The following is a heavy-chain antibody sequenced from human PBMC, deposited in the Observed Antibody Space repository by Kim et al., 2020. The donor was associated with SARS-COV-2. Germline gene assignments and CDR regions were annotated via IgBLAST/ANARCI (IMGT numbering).Heavy chain of an antibody. V-gene: IGHV3-21*01. D-gene: IGHD3-3*01. CDR3: ASPLYYDFWSGYGPRKTTTTAYYYGMDV. CDR1: GFTFSSYS. CDR2: ISSSSSYI. Sequence: GGSLRLSCAASGFTFSSYSMNWVRQAPGKGLEWVSSISSSSSYIYYADSVKGRFTISRDNAKNSLYLQMNSLRAEDTAVYYCASPLYYDFWSGYGPRKTTTTAYYYGMDVWGQGTTVTVSS. J-gene: IGHJ6*02.